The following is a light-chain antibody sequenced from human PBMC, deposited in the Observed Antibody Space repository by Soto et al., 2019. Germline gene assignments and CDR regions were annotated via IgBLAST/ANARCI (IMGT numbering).Light chain of an antibody. CDR2: GNT. Sequence: QSVLTRPPSVSGAPGQRVTISCTGSSSNIGAGYDVHWYRQVPGTAPKLLIFGNTNRPSGVPDRFSGSKSGTSASLAITGLQAEDEADYYCQSFDNSLSVLYVFGTGTKVTVL. V-gene: IGLV1-40*01. CDR1: SSNIGAGYD. CDR3: QSFDNSLSVLYV. J-gene: IGLJ1*01.